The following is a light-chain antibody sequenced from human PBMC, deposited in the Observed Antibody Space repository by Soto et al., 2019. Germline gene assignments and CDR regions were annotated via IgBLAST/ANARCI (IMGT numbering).Light chain of an antibody. Sequence: DIQGTQLHSKISEAVGDGVASSCRASQTISSWLAWYQQKPGKAPKLLIYKASTLKSGVPSRFSGSGSGTEFTLTISSLQPDDFSTYYCQHYNSYSEAFGQGTKVEIK. CDR2: KAS. V-gene: IGKV1-5*03. CDR3: QHYNSYSEA. CDR1: QTISSW. J-gene: IGKJ1*01.